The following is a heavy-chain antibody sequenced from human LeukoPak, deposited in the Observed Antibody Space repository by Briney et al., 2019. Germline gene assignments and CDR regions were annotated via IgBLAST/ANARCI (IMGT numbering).Heavy chain of an antibody. J-gene: IGHJ3*02. CDR2: IIPIFGTA. D-gene: IGHD2-2*02. Sequence: ASVKVSCKASGGTFISYAISWVRQAPGQGLEWMGRIIPIFGTASYAQKFQGRVTITADESTSTAYMELSSLRSEDTAVYYCAREAYCSSTSCYTLAFDIWGQGTMVTVSS. CDR3: AREAYCSSTSCYTLAFDI. CDR1: GGTFISYA. V-gene: IGHV1-69*15.